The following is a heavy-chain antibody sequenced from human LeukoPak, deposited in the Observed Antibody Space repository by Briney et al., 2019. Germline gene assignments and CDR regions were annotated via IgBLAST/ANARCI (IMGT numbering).Heavy chain of an antibody. CDR3: ARESSSGYYLSY. CDR2: IYSGGRT. V-gene: IGHV3-66*01. D-gene: IGHD3-22*01. J-gene: IGHJ4*02. CDR1: GFTDSSNY. Sequence: PGGSLRLSCAASGFTDSSNYMSWVRQAPGKGLEWVSVIYSGGRTYYADSVKGRFTISRDNSKNTLYLQMNSLRAEDTAVYYCARESSSGYYLSYWGQGTLVTVSS.